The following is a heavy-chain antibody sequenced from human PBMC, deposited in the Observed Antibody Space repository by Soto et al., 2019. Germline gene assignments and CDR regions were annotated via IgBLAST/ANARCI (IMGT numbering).Heavy chain of an antibody. CDR1: GYSFTSYW. Sequence: PGESVKISCKGSGYSFTSYWIGWVRQMPGKGLEWMGIIYPGDSDTRYSPSFQGQVTISADKSISTAYLQWSSLKASDTAMYYCARAAVLNMTLPPDAFDIWGQGTMVTVSS. J-gene: IGHJ3*02. CDR3: ARAAVLNMTLPPDAFDI. D-gene: IGHD3-22*01. V-gene: IGHV5-51*01. CDR2: IYPGDSDT.